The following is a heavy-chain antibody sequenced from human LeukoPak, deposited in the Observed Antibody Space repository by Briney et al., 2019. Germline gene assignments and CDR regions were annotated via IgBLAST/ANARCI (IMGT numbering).Heavy chain of an antibody. V-gene: IGHV1-2*02. Sequence: ASVKVSCKASGYTFTDYYMHWGRQAPGQGPEWMGWIKPKSGGTNYAQKSQDRVTMTRDTSSVTASMELSRLRSDDTAVYYCARAGIWDYSDSSGYHNGAFDIWGQGTMVTVSS. CDR2: IKPKSGGT. CDR1: GYTFTDYY. D-gene: IGHD3-22*01. CDR3: ARAGIWDYSDSSGYHNGAFDI. J-gene: IGHJ3*02.